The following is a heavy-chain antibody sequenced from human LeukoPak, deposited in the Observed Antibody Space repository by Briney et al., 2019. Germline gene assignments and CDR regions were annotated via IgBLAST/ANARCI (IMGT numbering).Heavy chain of an antibody. Sequence: ALVKISCKASGYTFTSNGISWVRQAPGQGLEWMGWISAYNGNTNYAQKLQGRVTMTTDTSTSTAYMELRSLRSDDTAVYYCARDPEAEGFDYWGQGTLVTVSS. CDR1: GYTFTSNG. V-gene: IGHV1-18*01. CDR2: ISAYNGNT. CDR3: ARDPEAEGFDY. D-gene: IGHD6-19*01. J-gene: IGHJ4*02.